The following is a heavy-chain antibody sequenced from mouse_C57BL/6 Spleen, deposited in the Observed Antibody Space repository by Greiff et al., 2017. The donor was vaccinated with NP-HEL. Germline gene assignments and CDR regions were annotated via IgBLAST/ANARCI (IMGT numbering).Heavy chain of an antibody. CDR2: IWSGGST. Sequence: VQLQQSGPGLVQPSQSLSITCTVSGFSLTSYGVHWVRQSPGKGLEWLGVIWSGGSTDYNAAFISRPSISKDNSKSQVFFKMNSLQAYDTAIYYCARGTAQVFFDYWGQGTTLTVSS. V-gene: IGHV2-2*01. D-gene: IGHD3-2*02. J-gene: IGHJ2*01. CDR1: GFSLTSYG. CDR3: ARGTAQVFFDY.